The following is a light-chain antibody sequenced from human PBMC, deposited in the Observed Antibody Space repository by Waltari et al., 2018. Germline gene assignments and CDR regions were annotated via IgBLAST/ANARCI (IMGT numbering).Light chain of an antibody. J-gene: IGLJ1*01. CDR3: NSYAGGDILYV. Sequence: QSALTQPPSASGSPGQSITISCTGTSSDVGAYNFVSWNQQHPGTAPKLIIFDVRKRPSGVPDRFSGSKSGNTASLTVSGLQAEDEADYYCNSYAGGDILYVFGTGTRVTVL. CDR2: DVR. V-gene: IGLV2-8*01. CDR1: SSDVGAYNF.